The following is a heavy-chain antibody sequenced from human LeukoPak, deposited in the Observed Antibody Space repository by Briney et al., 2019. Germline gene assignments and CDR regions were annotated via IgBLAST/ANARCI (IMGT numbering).Heavy chain of an antibody. Sequence: GGSLRLSCAASGFTFSGYAMNWVRQAPGKGLEWVSSISSSSSYIYYADSVKGRFTISRDNAKNSLYLQMNSLRAEDTAVYYCARETPPTYYYDSSGYLSRANFDYWGQGTLVTVSS. CDR1: GFTFSGYA. D-gene: IGHD3-22*01. CDR2: ISSSSSYI. J-gene: IGHJ4*02. CDR3: ARETPPTYYYDSSGYLSRANFDY. V-gene: IGHV3-21*01.